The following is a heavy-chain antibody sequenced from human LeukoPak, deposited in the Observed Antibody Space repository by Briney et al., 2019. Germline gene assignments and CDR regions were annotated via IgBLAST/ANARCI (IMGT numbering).Heavy chain of an antibody. Sequence: GGSLRLSCAASGFTFSSYAMSWVRQAPGKGLEWVSAISGSGGSTYYADSAKGRFTISRDNSKNTLYLQMNSLRAEDTAVYYCAKDWSSSLSYYYGMDVWGQGTTVTVSS. CDR1: GFTFSSYA. J-gene: IGHJ6*02. V-gene: IGHV3-23*01. CDR2: ISGSGGST. D-gene: IGHD6-13*01. CDR3: AKDWSSSLSYYYGMDV.